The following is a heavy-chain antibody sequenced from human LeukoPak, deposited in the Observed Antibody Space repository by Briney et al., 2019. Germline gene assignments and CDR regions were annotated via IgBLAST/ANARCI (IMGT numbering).Heavy chain of an antibody. V-gene: IGHV4-59*08. CDR3: ARRLHHYDNSGHQGYYFDY. Sequence: PSETLSLTCTVSGGSISSYYWSWIRQPPGKGLEWIGYIHYSGSTNYNPSLKSRVTISVDTSKMQISLKLSSVTAADTAVYCCARRLHHYDNSGHQGYYFDYWGQGILVTVSS. J-gene: IGHJ4*02. CDR1: GGSISSYY. D-gene: IGHD3-22*01. CDR2: IHYSGST.